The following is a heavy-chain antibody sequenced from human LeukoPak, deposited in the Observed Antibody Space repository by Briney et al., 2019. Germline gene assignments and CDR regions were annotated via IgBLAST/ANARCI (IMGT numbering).Heavy chain of an antibody. CDR3: ARAPGLNYYGDYYLDY. CDR2: IKQDGSEK. V-gene: IGHV3-7*01. J-gene: IGHJ4*02. CDR1: GFTFSSYW. Sequence: GGSLRLSCAASGFTFSSYWMSWVRQAPGKGLEWVANIKQDGSEKYYVDSVKGRFTISRDNAKNSPYLQMNSLRAEDTAVYYCARAPGLNYYGDYYLDYWGQGTLVTVSS. D-gene: IGHD4-17*01.